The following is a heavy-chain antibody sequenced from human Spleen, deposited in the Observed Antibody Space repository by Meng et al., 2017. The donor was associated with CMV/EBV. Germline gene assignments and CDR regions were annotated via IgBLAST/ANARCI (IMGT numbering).Heavy chain of an antibody. CDR2: IKSKTDGGTT. CDR3: TTNEYFDFWGGYYTTGFDY. V-gene: IGHV3-15*01. CDR1: NAW. D-gene: IGHD3-3*01. J-gene: IGHJ4*02. Sequence: NAWMSWVRQAPGKGLAWVGRIKSKTDGGTTDYAAPVKGRFTISRDDSKNTLYLQMHSLKTEDTAVYYCTTNEYFDFWGGYYTTGFDYWGQGTLVTVSS.